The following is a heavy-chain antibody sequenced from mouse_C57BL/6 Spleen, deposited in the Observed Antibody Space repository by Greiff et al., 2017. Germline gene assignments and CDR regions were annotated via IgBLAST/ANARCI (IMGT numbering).Heavy chain of an antibody. J-gene: IGHJ4*01. CDR2: IYPGNSDT. CDR3: TRGGTVRPTGAMDY. CDR1: GYTFTSYW. Sequence: EVQGVESGTVLARPGASVKMSCKTSGYTFTSYWMHWVKQRPGQGLEWIGAIYPGNSDTSYNQKFKGKAKLTAVTSASTAYMELSSLTNEDSAVYYGTRGGTVRPTGAMDYWGQGTSVTVSS. D-gene: IGHD1-1*01. V-gene: IGHV1-5*01.